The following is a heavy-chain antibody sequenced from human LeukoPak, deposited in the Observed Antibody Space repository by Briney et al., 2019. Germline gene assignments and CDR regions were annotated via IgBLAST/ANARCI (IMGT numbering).Heavy chain of an antibody. CDR1: GYMFTNYG. CDR3: ARDRFVTTVGQTDRGNFDY. CDR2: ISTYNCNT. J-gene: IGHJ4*02. Sequence: ASVKVSYKASGYMFTNYGISWVRQAPGQGLDWMGWISTYNCNTNYAQKLQGRVTMTTDTSTSTAYMELRRLRSDDTAVYYCARDRFVTTVGQTDRGNFDYWGQGTLVTVSS. V-gene: IGHV1-18*01. D-gene: IGHD4-17*01.